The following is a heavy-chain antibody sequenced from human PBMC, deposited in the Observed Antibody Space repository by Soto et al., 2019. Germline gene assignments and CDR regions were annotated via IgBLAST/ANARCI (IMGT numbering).Heavy chain of an antibody. D-gene: IGHD3-22*01. V-gene: IGHV3-73*01. CDR1: GFTFSGSA. CDR2: IRSKANSYAT. Sequence: GGSLRLSCAASGFTFSGSAMHWVRQASGKGLEWVGRIRSKANSYATAYAASVKGRFTISRDDSKNTAYLQMNSLKTEDTAVYYCTGTYYYDSSGYHDAFDIWGQGTMVTVSS. CDR3: TGTYYYDSSGYHDAFDI. J-gene: IGHJ3*02.